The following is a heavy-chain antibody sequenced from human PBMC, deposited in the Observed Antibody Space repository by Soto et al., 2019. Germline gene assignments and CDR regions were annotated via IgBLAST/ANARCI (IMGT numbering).Heavy chain of an antibody. CDR2: IYYSGTA. V-gene: IGHV4-31*03. CDR1: GGSVDGAGYY. J-gene: IGHJ4*01. Sequence: TLSLACTVSGGSVDGAGYYWAGICQHPGKGLEWIGYIYYSGTAYYNPSLKRRVSISLDPSKNQFSLKLSSVTAAGTAGYYCARCATTFNGDLAHYWG. CDR3: ARCATTFNGDLAHY. D-gene: IGHD4-17*01.